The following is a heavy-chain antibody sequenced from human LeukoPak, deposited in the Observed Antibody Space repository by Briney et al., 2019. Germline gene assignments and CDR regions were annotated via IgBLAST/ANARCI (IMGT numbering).Heavy chain of an antibody. D-gene: IGHD1-26*01. V-gene: IGHV4-34*01. J-gene: IGHJ4*02. CDR2: INHSGST. Sequence: PSETLSLTSAVCGGSFSGYYWSWLRQPPGKGLEWIGEINHSGSTNYNPSLKSRVTISVDTSKNQFSLKLSSVTAADTAVYYCARGATILTYSVLYYWFDYWGQGTLVTVSS. CDR1: GGSFSGYY. CDR3: ARGATILTYSVLYYWFDY.